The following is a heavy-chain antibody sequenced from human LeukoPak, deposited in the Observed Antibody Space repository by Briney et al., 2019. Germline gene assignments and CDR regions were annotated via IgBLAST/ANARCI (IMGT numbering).Heavy chain of an antibody. CDR1: GFTFSSYA. Sequence: PGGSLRLSCAASGFTFSSYAMHWVRQAPGKGLEWVAVISYDGSNKYYADSVKGRFTISRDNSKNTLYLQMNSLRAEDTAVYYCAKGYYDFWSGYSPFDYWGQGTLVTVSS. J-gene: IGHJ4*02. V-gene: IGHV3-30*04. CDR2: ISYDGSNK. CDR3: AKGYYDFWSGYSPFDY. D-gene: IGHD3-3*01.